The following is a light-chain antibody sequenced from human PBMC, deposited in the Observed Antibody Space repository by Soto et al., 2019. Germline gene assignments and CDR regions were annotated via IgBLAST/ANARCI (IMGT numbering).Light chain of an antibody. CDR3: CSYAGSSPYV. J-gene: IGLJ1*01. V-gene: IGLV2-23*01. CDR1: SSDVGSYNL. CDR2: EGS. Sequence: QSVLTQPASVSGSPGQSITISCTGTSSDVGSYNLVSWYQQHPGKAPKLMIYEGSKRPSGVSNRFSGSKSGKTASLTISGFQAEDEADYYCCSYAGSSPYVFGTGTKVTVL.